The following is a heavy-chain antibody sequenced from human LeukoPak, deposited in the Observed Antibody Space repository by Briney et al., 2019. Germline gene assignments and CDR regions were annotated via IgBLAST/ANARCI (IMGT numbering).Heavy chain of an antibody. D-gene: IGHD6-13*01. J-gene: IGHJ4*02. Sequence: QPGGSLRLSCAGSGFTFSSYEMNWVRQAPGKGLEWVSYISSSGRAIYYADSVKGRFTVSRDNAKNSLYLQMNSLRAEDTAVYYCARESIAAAGTDYWGQGTLVTVSS. CDR1: GFTFSSYE. V-gene: IGHV3-48*03. CDR2: ISSSGRAI. CDR3: ARESIAAAGTDY.